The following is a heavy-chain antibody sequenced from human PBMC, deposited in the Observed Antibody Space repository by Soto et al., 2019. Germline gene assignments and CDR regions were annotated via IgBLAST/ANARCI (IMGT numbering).Heavy chain of an antibody. D-gene: IGHD6-13*01. CDR2: NYYTVST. J-gene: IGHJ5*02. CDR1: GAYIRSGGYY. V-gene: IGHV4-31*03. CDR3: ARDRGAAHNTRGSIDP. Sequence: SSETLSLTCNVSGAYIRSGGYYCSWIRQPPGKDLEWIGYNYYTVSTYYNRSLRSRLSMSVDTSEKQFSLKLTSVTAADTAIDYFARDRGAAHNTRGSIDPCGQGITVTVSS.